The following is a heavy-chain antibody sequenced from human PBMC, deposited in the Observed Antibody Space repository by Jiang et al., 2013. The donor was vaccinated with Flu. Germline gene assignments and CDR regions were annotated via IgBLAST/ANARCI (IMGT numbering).Heavy chain of an antibody. V-gene: IGHV6-1*01. CDR2: TYYRSKWYN. Sequence: TCAISGDSVSSNSAAWNWIRQSPSRGLEWLGRTYYRSKWYNDYAVSVKSRITINPDTSKNQFSLQLNSVTPEDTAVYYCARDPRIAAAGRFDYWGQGTLVTVSS. CDR1: GDSVSSNSAA. D-gene: IGHD6-13*01. J-gene: IGHJ4*02. CDR3: ARDPRIAAAGRFDY.